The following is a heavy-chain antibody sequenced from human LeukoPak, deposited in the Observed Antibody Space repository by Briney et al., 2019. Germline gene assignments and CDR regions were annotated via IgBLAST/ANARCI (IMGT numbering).Heavy chain of an antibody. D-gene: IGHD5-12*01. J-gene: IGHJ2*01. V-gene: IGHV4-59*01. Sequence: SETLSLTCTVSGGPISSYYWSWIRQPPGKGLEWIGYIYYSGSTNYNPSLKSRVTISVDTSKNQFSLKLSSVTAADTAVYYCASGYSGYGLWYFDLWGRGTLVTVSS. CDR1: GGPISSYY. CDR2: IYYSGST. CDR3: ASGYSGYGLWYFDL.